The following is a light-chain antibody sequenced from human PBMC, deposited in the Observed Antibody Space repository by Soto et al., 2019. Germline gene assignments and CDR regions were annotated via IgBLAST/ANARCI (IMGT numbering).Light chain of an antibody. Sequence: DIVMTQSPDSLAVSLGERATINCKSSQSVLYSSNNKNYLAWYQHKPGQPPKLLIYWASTRESGVPDRFSGSGSGTDFTLTISSLQAEDVAVYYCQQYYSSLPLPTFGQGTKVEIK. CDR3: QQYYSSLPLPT. J-gene: IGKJ1*01. CDR2: WAS. V-gene: IGKV4-1*01. CDR1: QSVLYSSNNKNY.